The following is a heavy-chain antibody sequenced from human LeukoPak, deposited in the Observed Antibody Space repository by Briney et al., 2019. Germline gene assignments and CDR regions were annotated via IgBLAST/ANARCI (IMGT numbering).Heavy chain of an antibody. V-gene: IGHV3-7*01. D-gene: IGHD2-21*01. Sequence: GGSLRLSCAASGFTFSNAWMSWVRQAPGKGLEWVAFIRYDGSNKYHADSVKGRFTISRDNAKNSLYLQMNSLRAEDTAVYYCARERGETYYYYMDVWGKGTTVTITS. CDR3: ARERGETYYYYMDV. J-gene: IGHJ6*03. CDR2: IRYDGSNK. CDR1: GFTFSNAW.